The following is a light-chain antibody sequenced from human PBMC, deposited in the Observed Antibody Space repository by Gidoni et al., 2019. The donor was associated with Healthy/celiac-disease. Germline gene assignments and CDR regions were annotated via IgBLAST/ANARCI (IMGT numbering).Light chain of an antibody. CDR2: QDS. Sequence: SYELTQPPAGSVSPGQTASITCSGDKLGDKYACWDPQKPGQSPVLVIYQDSKRPSGIPERFSGSNSGNTATLTISGTQAMDEADYYCQAWDSSVVVFGGGTKLTVL. V-gene: IGLV3-1*01. CDR3: QAWDSSVVV. CDR1: KLGDKY. J-gene: IGLJ2*01.